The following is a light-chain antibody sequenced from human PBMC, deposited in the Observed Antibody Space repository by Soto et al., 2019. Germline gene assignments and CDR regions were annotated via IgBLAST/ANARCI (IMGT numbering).Light chain of an antibody. Sequence: QSVLTQPPSVSAAPGQKVTISCSGSTSNIGKSYVSWYQQLPGTAPKLLIYENNRRPSGIADRFSGSKSGTSATLDITGLQTGDEADYYCATWDNSLSTGVFGGGTKLTVL. CDR3: ATWDNSLSTGV. J-gene: IGLJ3*02. V-gene: IGLV1-51*02. CDR2: ENN. CDR1: TSNIGKSY.